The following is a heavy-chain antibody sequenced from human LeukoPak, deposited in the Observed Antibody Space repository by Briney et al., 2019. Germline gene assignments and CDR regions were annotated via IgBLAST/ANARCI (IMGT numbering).Heavy chain of an antibody. D-gene: IGHD1-26*01. CDR2: ISSSAGII. CDR1: EFTFSSYS. V-gene: IGHV3-48*01. Sequence: GGSLRLSCAASEFTFSSYSMNWVRQAPGKGLEWVSYISSSAGIINYADSVKGRFTISRDSAKNSLFLQMNSLRAEDTAVYYCARGSGSYSFNLLGFDPWGQGTLVTVSS. CDR3: ARGSGSYSFNLLGFDP. J-gene: IGHJ5*02.